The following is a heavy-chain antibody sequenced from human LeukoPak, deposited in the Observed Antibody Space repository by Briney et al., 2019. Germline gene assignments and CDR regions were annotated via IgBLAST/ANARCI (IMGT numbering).Heavy chain of an antibody. D-gene: IGHD2-2*01. CDR3: ARVRCSSTSCRAPNYFDY. Sequence: PSETLSLTCTVSGGSISSYYWSWIRQPPGKGLEWIGYIYYSGSTNYNPSLKSRVTISVDTSKNQFSLKLSSVTAADTAVYYCARVRCSSTSCRAPNYFDYWGQGTLVTVSS. CDR2: IYYSGST. V-gene: IGHV4-59*01. CDR1: GGSISSYY. J-gene: IGHJ4*02.